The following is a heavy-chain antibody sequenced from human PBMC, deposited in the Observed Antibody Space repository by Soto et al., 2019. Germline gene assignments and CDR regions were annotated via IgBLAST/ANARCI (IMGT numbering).Heavy chain of an antibody. Sequence: GGSLRLSCAASGFTFSGSAMHWVRQASGKGLEWVGRIRSKANSYATAYAASVKGRFTISRDDSRNTAYLQVNSLKTEDTAVYYCTRTEEQILWFGELLPRALDYWGQGTLVTVSS. V-gene: IGHV3-73*01. D-gene: IGHD3-10*01. CDR2: IRSKANSYAT. CDR1: GFTFSGSA. CDR3: TRTEEQILWFGELLPRALDY. J-gene: IGHJ4*02.